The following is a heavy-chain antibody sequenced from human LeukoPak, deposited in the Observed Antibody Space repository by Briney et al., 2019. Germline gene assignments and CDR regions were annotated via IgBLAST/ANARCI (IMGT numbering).Heavy chain of an antibody. CDR2: ITTSTGKP. V-gene: IGHV7-4-1*02. D-gene: IGHD3-10*01. Sequence: ASVKVSCKASGYTFTVYSINWLRQAPGQGLEWMGWITTSTGKPTYAQGFTGRFVFSLDTSVSTTYLHINSLKAEDTAVYYCARIWFGEENGIYYFDYWGQGTLVTVSS. CDR3: ARIWFGEENGIYYFDY. J-gene: IGHJ4*02. CDR1: GYTFTVYS.